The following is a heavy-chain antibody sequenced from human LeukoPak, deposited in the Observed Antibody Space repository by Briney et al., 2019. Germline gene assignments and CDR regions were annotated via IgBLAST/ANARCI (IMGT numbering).Heavy chain of an antibody. Sequence: GGSLRLSCAASGFTFSSYSMNWVRQAPGKGLEWVSSISSSSYIYYADSVKGRFTISRDNAKNSLYLQMNSLRAEDTAVYYCARVSGYSYGYDAFDIWGQGTMVTVSS. CDR3: ARVSGYSYGYDAFDI. CDR2: ISSSSYI. CDR1: GFTFSSYS. D-gene: IGHD5-18*01. V-gene: IGHV3-21*01. J-gene: IGHJ3*02.